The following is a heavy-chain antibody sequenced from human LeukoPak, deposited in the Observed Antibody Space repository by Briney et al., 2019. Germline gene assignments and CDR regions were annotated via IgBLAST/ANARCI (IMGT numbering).Heavy chain of an antibody. D-gene: IGHD1-26*01. J-gene: IGHJ4*02. CDR1: GYTFTGYY. CDR3: ARATGGSYYGRYFDY. Sequence: ASVKVSCKASGYTFTGYYMHWVRQATGQGLEWMGWMNPNSGNTGYAQKFQGRVTITRNTSISTAYMELSSLRSEDTAVYYCARATGGSYYGRYFDYWGQGTLVTVSS. V-gene: IGHV1-8*03. CDR2: MNPNSGNT.